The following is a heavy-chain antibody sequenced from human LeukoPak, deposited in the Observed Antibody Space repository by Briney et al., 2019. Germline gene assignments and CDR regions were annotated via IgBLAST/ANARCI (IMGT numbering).Heavy chain of an antibody. V-gene: IGHV3-21*01. CDR1: GGSFSGYY. CDR3: ARALTAQHS. CDR2: ISSSSSYI. J-gene: IGHJ4*02. Sequence: ETLSLTCAVYGGSFSGYYWSWIRQPPGKGLEWVSSISSSSSYIYYADSVKGRFTISRDNAKNSLYLQMNSLRAEDTAVYYCARALTAQHSWGQGTLVTVSS.